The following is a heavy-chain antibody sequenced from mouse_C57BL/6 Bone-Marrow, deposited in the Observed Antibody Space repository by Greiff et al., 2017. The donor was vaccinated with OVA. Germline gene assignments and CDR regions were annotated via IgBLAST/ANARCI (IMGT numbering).Heavy chain of an antibody. J-gene: IGHJ4*01. D-gene: IGHD1-1*01. CDR1: GFNIKDYY. CDR3: TTDYYGSRREAMDY. CDR2: IDPEDGDT. V-gene: IGHV14-1*01. Sequence: VQLKESGAELVRPGASVKLSCTASGFNIKDYYMHWVKQRPEQGLEWIGRIDPEDGDTEYAPKFQGKATMTADTSSNTAYLQLSSLTSEDTAVYYCTTDYYGSRREAMDYWGQGTSVTVSS.